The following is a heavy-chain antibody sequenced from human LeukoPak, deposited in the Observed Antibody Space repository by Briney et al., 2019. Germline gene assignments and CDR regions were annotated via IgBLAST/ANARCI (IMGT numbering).Heavy chain of an antibody. J-gene: IGHJ4*02. CDR3: ARAPGIAVAGKVFDY. V-gene: IGHV4-61*02. CDR1: GGSISSGSYY. D-gene: IGHD6-19*01. CDR2: IYTSGST. Sequence: PSQTLSLTCTVSGGSISSGSYYWSWIRQPAGKGLEWIGRIYTSGSTNYNPSLKSRVTISVDTSKNQFSLKLSSVTAADTAVHYCARAPGIAVAGKVFDYWGQGTLVTVSS.